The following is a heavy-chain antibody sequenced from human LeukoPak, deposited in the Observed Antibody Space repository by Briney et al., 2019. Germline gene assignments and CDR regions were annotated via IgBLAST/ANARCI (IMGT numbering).Heavy chain of an antibody. CDR3: ARGSTYYDSSGQVPFDY. CDR2: ISSSSSTI. D-gene: IGHD3-22*01. CDR1: GFTFSTYS. J-gene: IGHJ4*02. Sequence: PGGSLRLSCAASGFTFSTYSMNWVRQAPGKGLEWVSYISSSSSTIYYADSVKARFTISRDNAKNSLYLQMNSLRAEDTAVYYCARGSTYYDSSGQVPFDYWGQGTLVTVSS. V-gene: IGHV3-48*01.